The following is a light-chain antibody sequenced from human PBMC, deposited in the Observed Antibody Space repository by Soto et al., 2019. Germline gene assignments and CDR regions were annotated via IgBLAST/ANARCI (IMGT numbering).Light chain of an antibody. Sequence: DIVMTQTPLSLPVTPGEPSSISCVSSQSLLDSDDGNTYLDWYLQKPGQSPQLLIYTVSYRASGVPDRFSGSGSGTDFTLKISRVEAEDVGVYYCMQGTHWPITFGQGTRLEIK. J-gene: IGKJ5*01. V-gene: IGKV2-40*01. CDR3: MQGTHWPIT. CDR2: TVS. CDR1: QSLLDSDDGNTY.